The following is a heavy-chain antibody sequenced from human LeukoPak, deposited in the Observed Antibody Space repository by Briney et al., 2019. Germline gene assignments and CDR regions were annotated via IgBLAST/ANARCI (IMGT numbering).Heavy chain of an antibody. V-gene: IGHV4-30-2*01. D-gene: IGHD3-10*01. Sequence: PSETLSLTCAVSGDSISSGDYSWSWIRQPPGKGLEWIGYIFHSGHSFYNPSLKSRITISVDKSKNQFSLRLTSVTAADTAVYYCARELWFVNAPGSWFDPWGQGTLVTVSS. CDR2: IFHSGHS. CDR3: ARELWFVNAPGSWFDP. CDR1: GDSISSGDYS. J-gene: IGHJ5*02.